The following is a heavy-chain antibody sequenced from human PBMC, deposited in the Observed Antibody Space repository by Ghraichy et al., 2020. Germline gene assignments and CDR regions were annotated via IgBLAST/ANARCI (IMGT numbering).Heavy chain of an antibody. J-gene: IGHJ2*01. D-gene: IGHD6-13*01. V-gene: IGHV4-31*03. CDR1: GGSISSGSYY. CDR3: ARGAIAADGYWYFDL. CDR2: MYYSGST. Sequence: LSLTCTVSGGSISSGSYYWSWIRQHPEKGLEWIGYMYYSGSTYYNPSLKSRLTISRDTSKNQFSLKMNSVTAADTAVYYCARGAIAADGYWYFDLWGRGTLVTVSS.